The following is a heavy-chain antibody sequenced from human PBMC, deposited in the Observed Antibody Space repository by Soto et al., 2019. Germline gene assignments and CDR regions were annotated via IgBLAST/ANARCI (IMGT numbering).Heavy chain of an antibody. Sequence: EASVKVSCKASGYTFTSYYMHWVRQAPGQGLEWMGIINPSGGSTSYAQKFQGRVTMTRDTSTSTVYMELSSLRSEDTAVYYCARVGYQYYDSSGYPYWGQGTLVTVSS. J-gene: IGHJ4*02. CDR2: INPSGGST. CDR1: GYTFTSYY. CDR3: ARVGYQYYDSSGYPY. V-gene: IGHV1-46*01. D-gene: IGHD3-22*01.